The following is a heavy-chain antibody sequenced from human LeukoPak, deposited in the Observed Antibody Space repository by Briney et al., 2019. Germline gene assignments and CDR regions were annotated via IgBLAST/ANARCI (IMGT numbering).Heavy chain of an antibody. CDR2: ISTYNGDRT. D-gene: IGHD3-10*01. V-gene: IGHV3-64*02. Sequence: PGDPLTLSCAASGFPFSSYAMHWVRQARGKGLEYISDISTYNGDRTWYADSVKGRFTISRDNSKNTVYLQMGGLRTEDTAVYYCARDAWGSGSYDVWGRGTLVTVSS. CDR3: ARDAWGSGSYDV. J-gene: IGHJ2*01. CDR1: GFPFSSYA.